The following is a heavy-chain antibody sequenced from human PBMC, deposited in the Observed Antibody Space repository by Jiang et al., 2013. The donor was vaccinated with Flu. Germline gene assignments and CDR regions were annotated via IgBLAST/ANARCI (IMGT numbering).Heavy chain of an antibody. J-gene: IGHJ2*01. Sequence: KGLEWIGEINHSGSTNYNPSLKSRVTISVDTSKNQFSLKLSSVTAADTAVYYCARGPYSIKYGDYGYFDLWGRGTLVTVSS. CDR2: INHSGST. CDR3: ARGPYSIKYGDYGYFDL. V-gene: IGHV4-34*01. D-gene: IGHD4-17*01.